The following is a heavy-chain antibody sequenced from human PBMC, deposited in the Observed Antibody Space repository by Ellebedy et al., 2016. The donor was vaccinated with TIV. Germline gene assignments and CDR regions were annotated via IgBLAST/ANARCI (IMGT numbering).Heavy chain of an antibody. D-gene: IGHD3-10*01. V-gene: IGHV1-69*13. CDR3: ARDATTYYYGSGSLGYFDY. CDR1: GGTFSSYA. Sequence: SVKVSXXASGGTFSSYAISWVRQAPGQGLEWMGGIIPIFGTANYAQKFQGRVTITADESTSTAYMELSSLRSEDTAVYYCARDATTYYYGSGSLGYFDYWGQGTLVTVSS. CDR2: IIPIFGTA. J-gene: IGHJ4*02.